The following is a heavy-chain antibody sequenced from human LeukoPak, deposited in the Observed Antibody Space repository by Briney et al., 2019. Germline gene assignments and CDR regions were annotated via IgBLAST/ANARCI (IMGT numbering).Heavy chain of an antibody. CDR1: GFTFTNSW. J-gene: IGHJ3*02. D-gene: IGHD3-10*01. CDR3: AREPGIGYAFDI. Sequence: PGGSLRLSCVVSGFTFTNSWMTWVRQTPGKGLEWVANIKQDGSEKHYVDSVKGRFTISRDSTKNSLYLQMNSLRAEDTAVYYCAREPGIGYAFDIWGQGTMGTVSS. CDR2: IKQDGSEK. V-gene: IGHV3-7*01.